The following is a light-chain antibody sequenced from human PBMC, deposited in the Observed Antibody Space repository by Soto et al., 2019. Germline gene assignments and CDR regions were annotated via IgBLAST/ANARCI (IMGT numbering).Light chain of an antibody. CDR3: QVWDSNTVL. CDR1: NIGSKN. Sequence: LTQPLSVSVALGQTASITCGGNNIGSKNVHWYQQKPGQTPVLVIFRDSNRPSGIPERFSGSNSGNTATLTISRAQAGDEGDYYCQVWDSNTVLFGEGTKLTVL. J-gene: IGLJ2*01. V-gene: IGLV3-9*01. CDR2: RDS.